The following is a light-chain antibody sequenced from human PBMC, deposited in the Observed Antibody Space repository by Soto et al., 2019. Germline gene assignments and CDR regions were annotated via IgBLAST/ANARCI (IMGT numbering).Light chain of an antibody. CDR3: SSYTTRNTLV. Sequence: QSVLTQPASVSGSPGQSVTISCTGTSSDVGGYNYVSWYQQHPGRAPKVIIYDVRNRPSGVSDRFSGSKSGNTASLTISGLQAEDEADYYCSSYTTRNTLVFDGGTKVTVL. CDR1: SSDVGGYNY. J-gene: IGLJ2*01. CDR2: DVR. V-gene: IGLV2-14*03.